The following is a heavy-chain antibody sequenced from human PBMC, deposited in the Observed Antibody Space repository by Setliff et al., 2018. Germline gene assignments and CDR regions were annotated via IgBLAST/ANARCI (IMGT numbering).Heavy chain of an antibody. Sequence: LSLTCTVSGGSVGSDFSYWTWIRQPAGKGPEWIGQIYTTWSTNYNPSLRSRATISLDASKNQFSLSLTSVTAADTAVYYCARVTGFFYVDAWGKETTVTVSS. CDR2: IYTTWST. J-gene: IGHJ6*03. CDR3: ARVTGFFYVDA. V-gene: IGHV4-61*09. CDR1: GGSVGSDFSY.